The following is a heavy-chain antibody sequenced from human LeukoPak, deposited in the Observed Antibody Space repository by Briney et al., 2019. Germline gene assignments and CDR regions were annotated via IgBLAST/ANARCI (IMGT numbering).Heavy chain of an antibody. D-gene: IGHD1-1*01. Sequence: GGSLRLSCAASGFTFSSYAMSWVRQSSGKGLEWVSAISGTGGSTYYADSVKGRFTISRDNSKNTLHLQINSLRAEDTAVYYCAKVSNWNAGCFDYWGQGTLVTVSS. CDR1: GFTFSSYA. CDR2: ISGTGGST. V-gene: IGHV3-23*01. J-gene: IGHJ4*02. CDR3: AKVSNWNAGCFDY.